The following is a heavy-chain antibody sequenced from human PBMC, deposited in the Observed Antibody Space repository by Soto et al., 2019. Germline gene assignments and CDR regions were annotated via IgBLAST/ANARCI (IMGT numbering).Heavy chain of an antibody. Sequence: GGSLRLSCVGSEFTFSLYVIGWVRQAPGKGPEWVSFISGSGASTYYADSVKGRFSVSRDDSKNALFLQMNSLRVEDTAVYFCTRGAGNSWVYEYGMDVWGQGTAVTVS. D-gene: IGHD6-13*01. CDR2: ISGSGAST. CDR3: TRGAGNSWVYEYGMDV. CDR1: EFTFSLYV. V-gene: IGHV3-23*01. J-gene: IGHJ6*02.